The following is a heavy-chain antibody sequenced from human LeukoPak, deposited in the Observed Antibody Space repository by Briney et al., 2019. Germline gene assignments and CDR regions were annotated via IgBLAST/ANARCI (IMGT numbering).Heavy chain of an antibody. D-gene: IGHD5-24*01. J-gene: IGHJ3*02. CDR2: INHSGST. CDR1: GGSFSGYY. CDR3: ARGNYCDI. V-gene: IGHV4-34*01. Sequence: PSETLSLTCAVYGGSFSGYYWSWIRQPPGKGLEWIGEINHSGSTNYNPSLKSRVTISVDTSKNQFSLKLSSVTAADTAVYYCARGNYCDIWGQGTMVTVSS.